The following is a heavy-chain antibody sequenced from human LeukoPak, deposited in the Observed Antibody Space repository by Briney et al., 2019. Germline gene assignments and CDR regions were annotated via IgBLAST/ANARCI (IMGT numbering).Heavy chain of an antibody. CDR1: GGSFSGYY. Sequence: SGTLSLTCAVYGGSFSGYYWSWIRQPPGKGLEWIGEINHSGSTNYNPSLKSRVTISVDTSKNQFSLKLSSVTAADTAVYYCARGACSSTSCYALYYYYYYYMDVWRKGTTATVSS. J-gene: IGHJ6*03. D-gene: IGHD2-2*01. CDR3: ARGACSSTSCYALYYYYYYYMDV. V-gene: IGHV4-34*01. CDR2: INHSGST.